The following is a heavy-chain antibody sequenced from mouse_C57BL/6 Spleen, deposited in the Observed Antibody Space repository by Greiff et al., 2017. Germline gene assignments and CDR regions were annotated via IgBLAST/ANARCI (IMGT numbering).Heavy chain of an antibody. CDR1: GYTFTDHT. J-gene: IGHJ3*01. V-gene: IGHV1-78*01. CDR3: AHYYGSSEPWFAY. Sequence: VQLQESDAELVKPGASVTISCKVSGYTFTDHTIHWMKQRPEQGLEWIGYIYPRAGSTKYNEKFKGKATLTADKSSSTAYMQLNSLTSEASAVYFCAHYYGSSEPWFAYWGQGTLVTVSA. D-gene: IGHD1-1*01. CDR2: IYPRAGST.